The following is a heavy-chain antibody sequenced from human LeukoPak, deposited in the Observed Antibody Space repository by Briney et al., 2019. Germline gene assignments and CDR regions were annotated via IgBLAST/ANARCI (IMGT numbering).Heavy chain of an antibody. D-gene: IGHD3-10*01. CDR2: IDPNSGGT. Sequence: ASVKVSCKASGYTFTGYYMHWVRQAPGQGLEWMGWIDPNSGGTNYAQKFQGRVTMTRDTSTSTAYMELSRLRSDDTAVYYCARFLVRGVIMNAFDIWGQGTMVTVSS. J-gene: IGHJ3*02. V-gene: IGHV1-2*02. CDR1: GYTFTGYY. CDR3: ARFLVRGVIMNAFDI.